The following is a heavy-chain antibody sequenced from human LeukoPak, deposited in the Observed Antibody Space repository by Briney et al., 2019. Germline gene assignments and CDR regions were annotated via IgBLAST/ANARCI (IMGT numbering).Heavy chain of an antibody. Sequence: GRSLRLSCAASGFTFSSYGMHWARQAPGKGLEWVAVIWYDGSNKYYADSVKGRFTISRDNSKNTLYLQMNSLRAEDTAVYYCARDSRYDGDGAFDIWGQGTMVTVSS. CDR2: IWYDGSNK. CDR1: GFTFSSYG. D-gene: IGHD2-2*01. J-gene: IGHJ3*02. V-gene: IGHV3-33*01. CDR3: ARDSRYDGDGAFDI.